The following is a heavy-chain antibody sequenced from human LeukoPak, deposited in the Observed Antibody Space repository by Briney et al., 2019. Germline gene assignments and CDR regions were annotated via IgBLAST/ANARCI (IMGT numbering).Heavy chain of an antibody. CDR2: IYTSGST. Sequence: SETLSLTCTVSGGSISSGSYYWSWIRQPAGKGLEWIGRIYTSGSTNYNPSLKSRVTISVDTSKNQFSLELSSVTAADTAVYYCARETHSSSWYGYYFDYWGQGTLVTVSS. J-gene: IGHJ4*02. CDR1: GGSISSGSYY. CDR3: ARETHSSSWYGYYFDY. D-gene: IGHD6-13*01. V-gene: IGHV4-61*02.